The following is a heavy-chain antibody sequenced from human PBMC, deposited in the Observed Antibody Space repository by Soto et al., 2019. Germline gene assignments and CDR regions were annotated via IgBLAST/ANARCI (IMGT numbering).Heavy chain of an antibody. Sequence: LRLSCAASGFTFSSYGMHWVRQAPGKGLEWVAVIWYDGSNKYYADSVKGRFTISRDNSKNTLYLQMNSLRAEDTAVYYCARAGRYSSGASYFDYWGQGTLVTVSS. CDR2: IWYDGSNK. CDR3: ARAGRYSSGASYFDY. D-gene: IGHD6-19*01. CDR1: GFTFSSYG. V-gene: IGHV3-33*01. J-gene: IGHJ4*02.